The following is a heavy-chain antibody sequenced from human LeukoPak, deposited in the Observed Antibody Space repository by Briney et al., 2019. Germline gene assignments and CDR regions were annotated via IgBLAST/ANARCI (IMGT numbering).Heavy chain of an antibody. CDR1: GFTFSNYW. CDR3: ARHYGP. J-gene: IGHJ5*02. V-gene: IGHV4-39*01. Sequence: GSLGLSCAASGFTFSNYWMTWVRQPPGKGLEWIGSIYDSGSTYYNPSLKSRVTISVDTSKNQFSLKLNSVTAADTAVYYCARHYGPWGQGTLVTVSS. CDR2: IYDSGST. D-gene: IGHD3-10*01.